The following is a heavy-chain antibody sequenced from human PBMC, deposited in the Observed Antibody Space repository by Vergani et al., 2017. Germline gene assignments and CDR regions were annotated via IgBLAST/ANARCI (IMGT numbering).Heavy chain of an antibody. Sequence: QVQLVESGGGVVQPGRSLRLSCAASGFTFSSYGMHWVRQAPGKGLEWVAVISYDGSNKYYADSVKGRFTISRDNSKNTLYLQMNSLRAEDTAVYYCAKDDYSSGWYGSGNYWGQGTLVTVSS. CDR2: ISYDGSNK. CDR1: GFTFSSYG. V-gene: IGHV3-30*18. D-gene: IGHD6-19*01. CDR3: AKDDYSSGWYGSGNY. J-gene: IGHJ4*02.